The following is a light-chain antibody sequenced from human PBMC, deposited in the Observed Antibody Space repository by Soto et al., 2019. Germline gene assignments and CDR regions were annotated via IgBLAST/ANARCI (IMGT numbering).Light chain of an antibody. V-gene: IGKV1-39*01. CDR1: QNLSNY. Sequence: DIQMTQSPSSLSASVGDRVTITCRASQNLSNYLNWYQQKPGKAPNLLIYAASSLQGGVPSRFSGRGSGTDFTLTISRLEPEDFAMYYCQQYGDSPWAFGQGTKVEIK. CDR2: AAS. CDR3: QQYGDSPWA. J-gene: IGKJ1*01.